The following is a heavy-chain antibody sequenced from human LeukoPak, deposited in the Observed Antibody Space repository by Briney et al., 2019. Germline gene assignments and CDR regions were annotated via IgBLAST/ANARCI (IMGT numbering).Heavy chain of an antibody. V-gene: IGHV1-69*05. CDR2: IIPIFGTA. D-gene: IGHD4-23*01. Sequence: SVKVSCKASGGTFSSYAISWVRQAPGQGLEWMGRIIPIFGTANYAQKFQGRVTITTDESTSTAYMELSSLRSEDTAVYYCARVPACGGKNRYFDLWGRGTLVTVSS. J-gene: IGHJ2*01. CDR1: GGTFSSYA. CDR3: ARVPACGGKNRYFDL.